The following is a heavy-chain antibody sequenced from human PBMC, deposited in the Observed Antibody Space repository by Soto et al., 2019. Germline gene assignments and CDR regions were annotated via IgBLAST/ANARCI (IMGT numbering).Heavy chain of an antibody. Sequence: PGGSLRLSCAASGFTFNIYGMHWVRQAPDKGLEWVALISYDGSNQYYADSVKGRFTISRDNSKNTLFLEMNSLRSEDTAVYYCAKDRGLAESGRWSHYYYGMDVWGQGTTVTVSS. J-gene: IGHJ6*02. CDR2: ISYDGSNQ. CDR1: GFTFNIYG. V-gene: IGHV3-30*18. CDR3: AKDRGLAESGRWSHYYYGMDV. D-gene: IGHD1-26*01.